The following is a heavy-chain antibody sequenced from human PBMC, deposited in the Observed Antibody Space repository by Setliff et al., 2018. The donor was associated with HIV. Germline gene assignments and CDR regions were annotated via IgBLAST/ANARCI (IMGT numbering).Heavy chain of an antibody. Sequence: GGSLRLSCAASGFTFSDYYMDWVRQAPGKGLEWVGRTAKKGNSHMTEYAASVKGRFTVSRDDSKNSLFLQMNNLQTEDTAVYYCARGMIVRNYYYYYYVDVWGRGTTVTVSS. CDR1: GFTFSDYY. CDR3: ARGMIVRNYYYYYYVDV. D-gene: IGHD3-22*01. J-gene: IGHJ6*03. CDR2: TAKKGNSHMT. V-gene: IGHV3-72*01.